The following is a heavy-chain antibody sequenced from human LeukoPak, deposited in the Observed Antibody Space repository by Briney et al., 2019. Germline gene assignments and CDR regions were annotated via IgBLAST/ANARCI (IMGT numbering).Heavy chain of an antibody. D-gene: IGHD2-2*01. CDR1: GYTFTGYY. CDR2: INPNSGGT. Sequence: ASVKVSCKASGYTFTGYYMHWVRQAPGQGLEWMGWINPNSGGTNYAQKFQGRVTMTRDKSISTAYMELSRLRSDDTAVYYCARSVYCSSTSCAFVDHWGQGTLVTVSS. CDR3: ARSVYCSSTSCAFVDH. V-gene: IGHV1-2*02. J-gene: IGHJ5*02.